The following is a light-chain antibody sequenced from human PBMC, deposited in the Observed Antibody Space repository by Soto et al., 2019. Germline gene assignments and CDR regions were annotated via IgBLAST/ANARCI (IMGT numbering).Light chain of an antibody. CDR2: EVS. J-gene: IGLJ1*01. CDR1: SSDVGGYNY. V-gene: IGLV2-14*01. CDR3: SSYTSSSTLV. Sequence: SVLTQPASVSGSPGQSITISCTGTSSDVGGYNYVSWYQQHPGKAPKLMIYEVSNRPSGVSNRFSGSKSGNTASLTISGLQAEDEADYYCSSYTSSSTLVFGIGTKVAVL.